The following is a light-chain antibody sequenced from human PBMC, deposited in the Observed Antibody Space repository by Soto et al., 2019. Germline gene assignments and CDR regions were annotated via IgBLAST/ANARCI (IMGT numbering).Light chain of an antibody. Sequence: QSVRTQPASVSWSPGQSITISCTGTSSDIGSYNYVSWYQHLPGKAPQLIIFEVSNRPSGVSHRFSGSKSGATASLAISGLQADEEADYYCTSYSSTNNMVFGGGTKVTVL. CDR2: EVS. CDR1: SSDIGSYNY. V-gene: IGLV2-14*01. CDR3: TSYSSTNNMV. J-gene: IGLJ3*02.